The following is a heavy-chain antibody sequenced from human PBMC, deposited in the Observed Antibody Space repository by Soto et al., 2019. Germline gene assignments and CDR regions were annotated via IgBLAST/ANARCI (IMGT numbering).Heavy chain of an antibody. V-gene: IGHV3-30*18. CDR2: ISYDGSNK. CDR1: GFTFSSYG. D-gene: IGHD5-12*01. Sequence: SLRLSCAASGFTFSSYGMHWVRQAPGKGLEWVAVISYDGSNKYYADSVKGRFTISRDNSKNTLYLQMNSLRAEDTAVYYCAKARTYGYSGYAFDYWGQGTLVTVSS. J-gene: IGHJ4*02. CDR3: AKARTYGYSGYAFDY.